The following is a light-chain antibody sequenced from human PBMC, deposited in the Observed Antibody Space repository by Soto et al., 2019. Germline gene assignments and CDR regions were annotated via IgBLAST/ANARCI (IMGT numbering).Light chain of an antibody. CDR2: DAS. CDR3: QQFNSYLLT. Sequence: AIQLTQSPSSLSASVGDRVTITCRASQGIGSALAWYQQRPGEAPRFLIYDASTLGSGVPLRFSGSGSGTYFTLTISTLQLEDFATYYCQQFNSYLLTFGGGTKVEIK. V-gene: IGKV1-13*02. CDR1: QGIGSA. J-gene: IGKJ4*01.